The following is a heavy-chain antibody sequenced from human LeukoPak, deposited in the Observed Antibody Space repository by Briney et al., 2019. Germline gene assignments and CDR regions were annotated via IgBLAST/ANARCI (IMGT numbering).Heavy chain of an antibody. J-gene: IGHJ5*02. D-gene: IGHD3-10*01. CDR2: IRYDGSNK. CDR3: AKVGDYYGSGSYEEGFDP. CDR1: GFTFSSYG. V-gene: IGHV3-30*02. Sequence: GGSLRLSCAASGFTFSSYGMHWVRQAPGKGLEWVAFIRYDGSNKYYADSVKGRFTISRDNSKNTLYLQMNSLRAEDTAVYYCAKVGDYYGSGSYEEGFDPWGQGTLVTVSS.